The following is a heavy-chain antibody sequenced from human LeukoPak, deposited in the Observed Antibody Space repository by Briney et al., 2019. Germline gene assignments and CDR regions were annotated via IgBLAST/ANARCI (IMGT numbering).Heavy chain of an antibody. J-gene: IGHJ6*04. Sequence: ASVKVSCKASGYTFTSYGISWVRQAPGQGLEWMGWISAYNGNTNYAQKLQGRVTMTTDTSTSTAYMELRSLRSDDTAVYYCARGGYYYGSGSYWSYYYYGMDVWGKGTTVTVSS. CDR1: GYTFTSYG. V-gene: IGHV1-18*04. D-gene: IGHD3-10*01. CDR2: ISAYNGNT. CDR3: ARGGYYYGSGSYWSYYYYGMDV.